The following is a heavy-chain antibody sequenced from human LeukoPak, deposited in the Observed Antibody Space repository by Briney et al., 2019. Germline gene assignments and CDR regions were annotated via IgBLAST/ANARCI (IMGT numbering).Heavy chain of an antibody. CDR1: GGSISSYY. V-gene: IGHV4-59*08. CDR3: ARSGGSGSYYLY. Sequence: TSETLSLTCTVSGGSISSYYWSWIRQPPGKGLEWIGYIYYSGSTNYNPSLKSRVTISVDTSKNQFSLKLSSVTAADTAVYYCARSGGSGSYYLYWGQGTLVIVSS. CDR2: IYYSGST. J-gene: IGHJ4*02. D-gene: IGHD3-10*01.